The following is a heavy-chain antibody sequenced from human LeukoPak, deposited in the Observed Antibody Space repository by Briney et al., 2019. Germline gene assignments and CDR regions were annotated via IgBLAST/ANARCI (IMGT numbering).Heavy chain of an antibody. D-gene: IGHD3-10*01. CDR2: IYFSGST. CDR1: GGSISSSTYY. J-gene: IGHJ3*02. V-gene: IGHV4-39*01. CDR3: ARSFLMVRRVIIKGQAFDI. Sequence: PSETLSLTCTVSGGSISSSTYYWGWIRQPPGKGLEWIGTIYFSGSTYYNPSLKSRVTISVDTSKNQFSLKLRSVTAADTAVYYCARSFLMVRRVIIKGQAFDIWGQGTMVTVSS.